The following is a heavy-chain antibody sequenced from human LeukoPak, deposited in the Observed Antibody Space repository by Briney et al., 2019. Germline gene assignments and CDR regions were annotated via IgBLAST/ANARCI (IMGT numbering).Heavy chain of an antibody. D-gene: IGHD2-2*01. V-gene: IGHV1-18*01. Sequence: EASVKVSCKASGYTFTSYGISWVRQAPGQGLEWMGCISAYNGNTNYGQKLQGRVTMTTDTSTSTAYMELRSPRSDDTAVYYCARDLVVVPAAMPYYYGMDVWGQGTTVTVSS. CDR2: ISAYNGNT. CDR1: GYTFTSYG. CDR3: ARDLVVVPAAMPYYYGMDV. J-gene: IGHJ6*02.